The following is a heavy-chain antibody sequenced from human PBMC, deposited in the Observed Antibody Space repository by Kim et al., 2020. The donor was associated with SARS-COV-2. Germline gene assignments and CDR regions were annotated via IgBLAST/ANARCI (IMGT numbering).Heavy chain of an antibody. CDR3: ARDRDLTY. V-gene: IGHV4-31*02. Sequence: SRRPHHNPSLKSRVTISVDTAKNQSPLKLSSVTAADTAVYYWARDRDLTYWGQGTLVTVSS. J-gene: IGHJ4*02. CDR2: SRRP. D-gene: IGHD3-10*01.